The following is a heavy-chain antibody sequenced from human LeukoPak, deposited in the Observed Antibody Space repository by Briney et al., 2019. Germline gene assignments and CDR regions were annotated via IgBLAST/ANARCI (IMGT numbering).Heavy chain of an antibody. CDR1: GGSISSYY. V-gene: IGHV4-59*08. J-gene: IGHJ4*02. CDR2: IYYSGST. CDR3: ARRKVDNRSGWYFDY. D-gene: IGHD6-25*01. Sequence: SETLSLTCTVSGGSISSYYWSWIRQPPGKGLEWIGYIYYSGSTNYNPSLKSRVAISVDTSKNQFSLKLSSVTAADTAVYYCARRKVDNRSGWYFDYWGQGTLVTVSS.